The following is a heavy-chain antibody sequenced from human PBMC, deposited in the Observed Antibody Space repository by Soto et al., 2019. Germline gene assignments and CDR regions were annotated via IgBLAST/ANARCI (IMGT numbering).Heavy chain of an antibody. CDR1: GDSISSRSYY. D-gene: IGHD2-21*02. CDR3: ARQRTSVVTQAYFDV. Sequence: SETLSLTCTVTGDSISSRSYYWGWIRHPPGKGLKWIGSIYYSGCTYNNPSLRSRVSMSIDTSKDQFSLKLKSGTAADTALYLCARQRTSVVTQAYFDVLRPGSLLTVSS. J-gene: IGHJ4*02. CDR2: IYYSGCT. V-gene: IGHV4-39*01.